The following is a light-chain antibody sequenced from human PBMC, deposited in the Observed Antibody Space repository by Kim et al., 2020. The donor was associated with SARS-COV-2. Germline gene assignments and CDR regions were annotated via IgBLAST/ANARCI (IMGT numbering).Light chain of an antibody. J-gene: IGKJ3*01. CDR2: AAS. CDR1: QSISSH. V-gene: IGKV1-39*01. CDR3: QQSYITPFT. Sequence: SASVGDRVTITCRTTQSISSHLNWYQQKPGRAPKLLISAASTLQGGVPSRFSGSGSETDFTLTISSLQPEDFATYFCQQSYITPFTFGPGTKWIS.